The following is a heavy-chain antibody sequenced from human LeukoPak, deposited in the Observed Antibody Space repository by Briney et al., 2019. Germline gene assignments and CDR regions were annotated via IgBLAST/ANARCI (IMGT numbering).Heavy chain of an antibody. Sequence: GGSLRLSCAASGFTFSSYSMNWVRQAPGQGLEWVSTSSPNSGNTYYADSVEGRFTISRDNSKNTLSLQLNSLRAEDTALYYCARSRTAVAGTGAFDIWGQGTMVTVSS. J-gene: IGHJ3*02. CDR2: SSPNSGNT. V-gene: IGHV3-21*04. D-gene: IGHD6-19*01. CDR1: GFTFSSYS. CDR3: ARSRTAVAGTGAFDI.